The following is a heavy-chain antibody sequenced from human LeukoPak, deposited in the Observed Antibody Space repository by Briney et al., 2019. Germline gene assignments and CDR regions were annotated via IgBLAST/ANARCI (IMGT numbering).Heavy chain of an antibody. J-gene: IGHJ4*02. Sequence: GGSLRLSCAASGFTFSNYAMSRVRQAPGKGLEWVSTISGSGGSTYYADSVKGQFTISRDNSKNTLYLQMNSLRAEDTAVYYCAKDWYYYGSGSYYDYWGQGTLVTVSS. CDR3: AKDWYYYGSGSYYDY. D-gene: IGHD3-10*01. CDR2: ISGSGGST. CDR1: GFTFSNYA. V-gene: IGHV3-23*01.